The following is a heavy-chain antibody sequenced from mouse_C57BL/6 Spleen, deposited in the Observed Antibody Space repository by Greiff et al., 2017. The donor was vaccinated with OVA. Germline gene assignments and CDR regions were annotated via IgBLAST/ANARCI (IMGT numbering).Heavy chain of an antibody. J-gene: IGHJ4*01. CDR2: IDPSDSYT. CDR3: ARLTGTGAMGY. V-gene: IGHV1-69*01. D-gene: IGHD4-1*01. CDR1: GYTFTSYW. Sequence: QVQLQQPGAELVMPGASVKLSCKASGYTFTSYWMHWVKQRPGQGLEWIGEIDPSDSYTNYNQKFKGKSTLTVDKSSSTAYMQLSSLTSEDSAVYYCARLTGTGAMGYWGQGTSVTVSS.